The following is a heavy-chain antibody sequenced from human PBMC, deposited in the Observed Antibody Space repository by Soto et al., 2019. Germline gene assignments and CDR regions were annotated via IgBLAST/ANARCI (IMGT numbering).Heavy chain of an antibody. Sequence: SETLSLTCAVSGGSISSSNWWSWVSQPPGXGLEWSGEIYHSGSTNNNPSLKSRVTISVDKSKNQFSLKLSSVTAADTAVYYCARDRGGIGSRRCCSSTSCYAKMGYYYYGMDVWGQGTTVTVSS. V-gene: IGHV4-4*02. D-gene: IGHD2-2*01. J-gene: IGHJ6*02. CDR2: IYHSGST. CDR1: GGSISSSNW. CDR3: ARDRGGIGSRRCCSSTSCYAKMGYYYYGMDV.